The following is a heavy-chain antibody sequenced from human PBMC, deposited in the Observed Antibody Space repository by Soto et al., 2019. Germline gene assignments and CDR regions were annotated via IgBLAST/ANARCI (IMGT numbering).Heavy chain of an antibody. D-gene: IGHD6-13*01. J-gene: IGHJ6*02. CDR1: GFTVSTNY. CDR2: IYYDDGST. CDR3: ASGQQVILRYYYGLDV. V-gene: IGHV3-53*02. Sequence: EVQLVETGGGLIQPGGSLRLSCAVSGFTVSTNYMSWVRQAPGKGLEWVSVIYYDDGSTYYADSVKGLFSISRDSSRNTLYLQMNSLRAEDTAVYYCASGQQVILRYYYGLDVWGQGTTVTVSS.